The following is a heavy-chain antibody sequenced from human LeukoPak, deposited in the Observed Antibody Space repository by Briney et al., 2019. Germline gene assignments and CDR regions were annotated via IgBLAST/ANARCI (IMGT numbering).Heavy chain of an antibody. D-gene: IGHD3-22*01. V-gene: IGHV1-2*02. CDR2: IKTNSGGT. CDR1: GYTFTDYY. CDR3: ARAHDSSGYYYYFDY. Sequence: GASVKVSCKASGYTFTDYYLHWVRQAPGQGLEWMGRIKTNSGGTNYAQKFQDRVTMTRDTSISTAYMELRSLRSDDTAVYYCARAHDSSGYYYYFDYWGQGTLVTVSS. J-gene: IGHJ4*02.